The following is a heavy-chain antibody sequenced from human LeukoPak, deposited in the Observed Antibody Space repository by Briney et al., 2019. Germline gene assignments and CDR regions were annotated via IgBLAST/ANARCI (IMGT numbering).Heavy chain of an antibody. CDR1: GYTFTTYA. D-gene: IGHD6-13*01. J-gene: IGHJ4*02. V-gene: IGHV1-3*01. CDR2: INAGNGNT. CDR3: ARDPIGSRWPYYFDY. Sequence: GASVKVSCKASGYTFTTYAMHWVRQAPGQRLEWMGWINAGNGNTKYSQKFQARVTITRDTSASTAYMELSSLRSEDTAVYYCARDPIGSRWPYYFDYWGQGTLVTASS.